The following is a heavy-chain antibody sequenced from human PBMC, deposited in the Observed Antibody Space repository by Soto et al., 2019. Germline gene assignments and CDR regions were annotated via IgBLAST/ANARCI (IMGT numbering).Heavy chain of an antibody. Sequence: EVQLVQSESEVKKPGESLKISCKVSEYSFVNYWIGWVRQMPGKGLEWMGNVYPGDSDTDYSPSFQGHVTISADKSITTTYLQWSSLQASDTAIYYCARQSLSSSAFDFCGQGTLVIVSS. CDR2: VYPGDSDT. V-gene: IGHV5-51*01. D-gene: IGHD6-13*01. CDR3: ARQSLSSSAFDF. J-gene: IGHJ4*02. CDR1: EYSFVNYW.